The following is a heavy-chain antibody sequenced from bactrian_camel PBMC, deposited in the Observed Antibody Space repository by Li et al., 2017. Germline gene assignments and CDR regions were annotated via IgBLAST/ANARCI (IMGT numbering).Heavy chain of an antibody. V-gene: IGHV3S54*01. CDR2: IRTDLVST. D-gene: IGHD2*01. J-gene: IGHJ6*01. CDR1: GYDGTMYC. Sequence: HVQLVESGGGLVQPGGSQRLSCAASGYDGTMYCVAWFRQVPGKQREGVAAIRTDLVSTYYADSVKGRFTISRDNAKNTVYLQMNSLTSEDTGLYYCAVVMHGGSRLGPHRSDFGYWGQGTQVTVS. CDR3: AVVMHGGSRLGPHRSDFGY.